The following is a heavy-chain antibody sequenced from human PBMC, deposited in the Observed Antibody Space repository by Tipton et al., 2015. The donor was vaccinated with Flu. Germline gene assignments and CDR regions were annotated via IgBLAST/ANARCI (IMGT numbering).Heavy chain of an antibody. V-gene: IGHV4-30-4*01. CDR1: GDSIRSGDHY. D-gene: IGHD5-18*01. CDR3: ARGRGYGYGIDI. J-gene: IGHJ4*02. CDR2: VLYRGTT. Sequence: TLSLTCIVSGDSIRSGDHYWSWIRQSPGKGLEPIEYVLYRGTTYSNPSLKSRVTMSIDTSKNQFSLKLTSVTAADTAVYYCARGRGYGYGIDIWGQGTLVTVSS.